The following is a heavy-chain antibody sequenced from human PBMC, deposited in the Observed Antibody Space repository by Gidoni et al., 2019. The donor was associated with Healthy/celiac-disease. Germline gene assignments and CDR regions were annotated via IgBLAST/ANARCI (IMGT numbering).Heavy chain of an antibody. CDR2: IWYDGSNK. J-gene: IGHJ6*02. D-gene: IGHD4-4*01. V-gene: IGHV3-33*01. CDR1: GFTFSSYG. Sequence: QVQLVESGGGVVQPGRSLRLSCAASGFTFSSYGMQWVRQAPGKGLVWVAVIWYDGSNKYYADSVKGRFTISRDNSKNTLYLQMNSLRAEDTAVYYCARDQYDSNYPQDLYYYGMDVWGQGTTVTVSS. CDR3: ARDQYDSNYPQDLYYYGMDV.